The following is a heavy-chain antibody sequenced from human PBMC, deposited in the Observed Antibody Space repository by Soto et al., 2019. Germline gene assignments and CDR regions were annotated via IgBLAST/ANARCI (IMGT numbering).Heavy chain of an antibody. J-gene: IGHJ4*02. D-gene: IGHD2-2*01. Sequence: PSETLSLTCTVSGGSISSSSYYWGWVRQPPGKGLEWIGSIYYSGSTYYNPSLKSRVTISVDTSKNQFSLKLSSVTAADTAVYYCARRGYCSSTSCYDYWGQGTLVTVSS. V-gene: IGHV4-39*01. CDR2: IYYSGST. CDR3: ARRGYCSSTSCYDY. CDR1: GGSISSSSYY.